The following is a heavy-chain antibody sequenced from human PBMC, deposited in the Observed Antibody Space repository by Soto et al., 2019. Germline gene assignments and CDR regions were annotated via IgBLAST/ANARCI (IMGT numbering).Heavy chain of an antibody. CDR2: IYDTGNT. V-gene: IGHV4-30-2*03. CDR1: AFSLSTGGVG. CDR3: AKRAYGDPYDP. D-gene: IGHD4-17*01. J-gene: IGHJ5*02. Sequence: LVNPTQTLTLTCTFSAFSLSTGGVGVGWIRQPPGKALEWIGTIYDTGNTFYNPSLRGRVTISADTSRNQFALNFNSVTAADTAVYYCAKRAYGDPYDPWGQGTLVTVSS.